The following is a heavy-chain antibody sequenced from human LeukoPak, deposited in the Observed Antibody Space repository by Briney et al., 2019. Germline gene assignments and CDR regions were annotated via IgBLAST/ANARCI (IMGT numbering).Heavy chain of an antibody. J-gene: IGHJ5*02. Sequence: PSETLSLTCSVSGVSVGGYYWSWIRQTAGKGLEWIGHIYGSGDTNYNPSLQSRVTLLVDTSKNQVSLRLRSVTDADTALYYCARDRGFQADNNKWHAWYDPWGQGTLVTVSS. CDR1: GVSVGGYY. D-gene: IGHD1/OR15-1a*01. V-gene: IGHV4-4*07. CDR3: ARDRGFQADNNKWHAWYDP. CDR2: IYGSGDT.